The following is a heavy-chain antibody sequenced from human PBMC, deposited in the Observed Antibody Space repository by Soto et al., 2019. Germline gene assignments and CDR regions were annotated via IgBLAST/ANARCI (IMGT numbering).Heavy chain of an antibody. D-gene: IGHD1-1*01. Sequence: QVQMVQSGDEVKKTGASVKVSCRASGYTLTNYGISWVRQAPGQGLFWMGWISGHNGNTLYAQNVQGRLTFTIETSTTTSYMELMSLNIDDAAMYYCVRDWQLSPWGQGTLVTVSS. V-gene: IGHV1-18*01. CDR2: ISGHNGNT. CDR3: VRDWQLSP. J-gene: IGHJ5*02. CDR1: GYTLTNYG.